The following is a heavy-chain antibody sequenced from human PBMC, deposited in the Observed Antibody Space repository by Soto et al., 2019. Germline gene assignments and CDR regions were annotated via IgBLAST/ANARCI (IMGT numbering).Heavy chain of an antibody. Sequence: QVQLVQSGTEVKKPGSSVKVSCKASGGSLSTNPISWVRQAPGQGLEWMGGTGSGTGPGNHAQKFQGRLTFTADKSTSTVYMELTNLSSEDTAVDDCARRDSGGFYRFFDSWGQGTLVTVSS. J-gene: IGHJ4*02. CDR2: TGSGTGPG. CDR3: ARRDSGGFYRFFDS. V-gene: IGHV1-69*06. CDR1: GGSLSTNP. D-gene: IGHD2-15*01.